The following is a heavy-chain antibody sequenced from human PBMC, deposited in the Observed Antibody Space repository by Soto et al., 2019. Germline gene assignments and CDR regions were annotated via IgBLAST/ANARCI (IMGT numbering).Heavy chain of an antibody. CDR2: ISDDGSKK. CDR1: GFSFNTYG. D-gene: IGHD6-19*01. J-gene: IGHJ6*03. CDR3: ANCAVDVWRSDYNYYFFDG. V-gene: IGHV3-30*18. Sequence: QVQLVESGGGVVQPGRSLRLSCAASGFSFNTYGMHWVRQAPGKGLEWVTVISDDGSKKYYADSVKGRFTISRNNSKDTLYLQMNSLRAEDTAVYFCANCAVDVWRSDYNYYFFDGWGTGTTVTVSS.